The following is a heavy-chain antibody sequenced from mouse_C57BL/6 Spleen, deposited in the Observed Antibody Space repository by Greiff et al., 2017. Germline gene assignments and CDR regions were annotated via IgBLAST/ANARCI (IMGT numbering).Heavy chain of an antibody. D-gene: IGHD1-1*01. J-gene: IGHJ1*03. CDR1: GYTFTSYW. V-gene: IGHV1-64*01. CDR2: IHPNSGST. Sequence: QVQLQQPGAELVKPGASVKLSCKASGYTFTSYWMHWVKQRPGQGLEWIGMIHPNSGSTNYNEKFKSKATLTVDKSSSTAYMQLSSLTSEDSAVYYCARWVVVADWYFDVWGTGTTVTVSS. CDR3: ARWVVVADWYFDV.